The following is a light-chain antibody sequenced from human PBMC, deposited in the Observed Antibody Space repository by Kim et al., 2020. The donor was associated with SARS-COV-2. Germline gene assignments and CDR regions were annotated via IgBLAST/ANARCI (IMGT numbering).Light chain of an antibody. CDR1: QSVSSNY. Sequence: LSPGERATLSCMASQSVSSNYLAWYQGKPGQAPRLLIFGASSRATGIPDRFSGSGSGTDFTLTISRLEPEDFAVYYCQQYGSSPYTFGQGTKLEI. V-gene: IGKV3-20*01. J-gene: IGKJ2*01. CDR3: QQYGSSPYT. CDR2: GAS.